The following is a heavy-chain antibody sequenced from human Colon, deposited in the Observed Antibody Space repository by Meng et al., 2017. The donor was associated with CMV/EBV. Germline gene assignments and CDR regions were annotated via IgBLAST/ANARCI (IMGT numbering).Heavy chain of an antibody. V-gene: IGHV1-8*01. J-gene: IGHJ4*02. Sequence: VSVKVSCKASGYTFTSYDINWVRQATGQGLEWMGWMNPNSGNTGYAQKFQGRVTMTRNTSISTAYMELSSLRSEDTAVYYCARVEIVVVPAAIRLPDYWGQGTLVTVSS. CDR2: MNPNSGNT. D-gene: IGHD2-2*03. CDR1: GYTFTSYD. CDR3: ARVEIVVVPAAIRLPDY.